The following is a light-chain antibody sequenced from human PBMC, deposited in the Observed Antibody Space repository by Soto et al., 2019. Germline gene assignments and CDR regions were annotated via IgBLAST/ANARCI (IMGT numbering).Light chain of an antibody. Sequence: DIQMTQSPSSLSASAGDRITITCQPSQDIATFLNWYQQKPGKAPRLLIYDASTLKSGDTSRFSGSGAGTDFSFTISSLQPEDIATYYCQQYDDFPLTFGGGTKVDIK. V-gene: IGKV1-33*01. CDR1: QDIATF. CDR2: DAS. J-gene: IGKJ4*01. CDR3: QQYDDFPLT.